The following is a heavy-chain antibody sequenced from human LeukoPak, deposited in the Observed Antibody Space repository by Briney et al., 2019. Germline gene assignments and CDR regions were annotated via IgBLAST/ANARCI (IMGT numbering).Heavy chain of an antibody. V-gene: IGHV3-33*06. Sequence: PGGSLRLSCAASEFTFSSYGMHWVRQAPGKGLEWVAVIWYDGSNKYYADSVKGRFTISRDNSKNTLYLQMNSLRAEDTAVYYCAKDHVPRPVVTAPDYWGQGTLVTVSS. J-gene: IGHJ4*02. CDR3: AKDHVPRPVVTAPDY. D-gene: IGHD2-21*02. CDR1: EFTFSSYG. CDR2: IWYDGSNK.